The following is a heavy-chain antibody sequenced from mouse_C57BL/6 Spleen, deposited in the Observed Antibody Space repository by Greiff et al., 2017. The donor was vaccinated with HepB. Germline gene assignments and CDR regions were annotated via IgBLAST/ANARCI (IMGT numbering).Heavy chain of an antibody. V-gene: IGHV1-82*01. CDR2: IYPGDGDT. J-gene: IGHJ1*03. Sequence: QVQLQQSGPELVKPGASVKISCKASGYAFSSSWMNWVKQRPGKGLEWIGRIYPGDGDTNYNGKFKGKATLTADKSSSTAYMQLSSLTSEDSAVYFCASPYYYGSSYDWYFEVWGTGTTVTVSS. CDR1: GYAFSSSW. CDR3: ASPYYYGSSYDWYFEV. D-gene: IGHD1-1*01.